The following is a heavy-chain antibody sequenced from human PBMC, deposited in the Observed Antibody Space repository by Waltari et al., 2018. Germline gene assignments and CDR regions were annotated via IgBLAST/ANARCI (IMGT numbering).Heavy chain of an antibody. Sequence: QVQLQQSGPGLVKPSQTLSLTCAISGDSVSSASAAWNWIRQSPSRGLEWLGRTYYRSKWYNDYTVSVKSRITINPDTSKNQFSLQLNSVTPEDTAVYYCARSHFRQYVHWFDPWGQGTLVTVSS. J-gene: IGHJ5*02. V-gene: IGHV6-1*01. CDR1: GDSVSSASAA. D-gene: IGHD2-2*01. CDR2: TYYRSKWYN. CDR3: ARSHFRQYVHWFDP.